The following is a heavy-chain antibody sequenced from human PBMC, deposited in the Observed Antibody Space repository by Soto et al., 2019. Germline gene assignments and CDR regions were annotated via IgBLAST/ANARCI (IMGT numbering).Heavy chain of an antibody. CDR2: IKSKTDGGTT. J-gene: IGHJ6*02. CDR3: TTVPGLEWLSETDYYGMDV. V-gene: IGHV3-15*07. Sequence: PGGSLRLSCAASGFTFSNAWMNWFRQAPGKGLEWVGRIKSKTDGGTTDYAAPVKGRFTISRDDSKNTLYLQMNSLKTEDTAVYYCTTVPGLEWLSETDYYGMDVWGQGTTVTVS. CDR1: GFTFSNAW. D-gene: IGHD3-3*01.